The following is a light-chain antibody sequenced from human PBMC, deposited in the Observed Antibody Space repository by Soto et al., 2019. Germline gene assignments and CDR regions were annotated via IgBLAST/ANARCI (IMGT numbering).Light chain of an antibody. CDR2: LNSDGSH. Sequence: QPVLTQSPSASASLGASVKFTCTLSSGHSSYAIAWHQQQPEKGPRFLMKLNSDGSHSKGDGIPDRFSGSSSGAERYLTISSLQSEDEADYYCQTWGTGIQVFGGGTQLTVL. CDR1: SGHSSYA. CDR3: QTWGTGIQV. J-gene: IGLJ2*01. V-gene: IGLV4-69*01.